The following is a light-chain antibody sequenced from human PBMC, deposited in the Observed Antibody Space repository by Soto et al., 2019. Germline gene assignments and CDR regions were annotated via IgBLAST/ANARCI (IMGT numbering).Light chain of an antibody. V-gene: IGKV2-28*01. Sequence: DLVMTQSPLSLPVTPGEPASISCRSSQSLLHSNGFNYLDWYLQKPGQSPQVLIFLGSYRASGVPDRFSATGSGTDFTLKISRVAAEDVGLYYCMQALQTPYTFGQGTKLEIK. J-gene: IGKJ2*01. CDR3: MQALQTPYT. CDR2: LGS. CDR1: QSLLHSNGFNY.